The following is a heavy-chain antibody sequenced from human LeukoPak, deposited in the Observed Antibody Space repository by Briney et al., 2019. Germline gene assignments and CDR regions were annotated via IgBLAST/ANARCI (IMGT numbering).Heavy chain of an antibody. CDR2: IYPGDSDI. J-gene: IGHJ4*02. CDR1: GYSFTSYW. Sequence: GESLRISCKGSGYSFTSYWIAWVRQMPGKGLEWMGIIYPGDSDIRYSPSSQGQVTISADKSINTAYVQWTSLKASDTAMYYCATRKMYSPSWSFDYWGQGALVTVSS. CDR3: ATRKMYSPSWSFDY. D-gene: IGHD6-13*01. V-gene: IGHV5-51*01.